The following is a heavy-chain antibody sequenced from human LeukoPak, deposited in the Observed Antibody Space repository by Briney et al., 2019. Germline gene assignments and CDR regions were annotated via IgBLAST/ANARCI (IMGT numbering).Heavy chain of an antibody. V-gene: IGHV3-53*01. CDR3: ATSNYADYGDYFSL. CDR2: IYSGARGGRA. Sequence: GGSLRLSCAASGFTVTSNYMSWVRQAPGKGLEWVSVIYSGARGGRAYYADSVKGRFTISRDDSKNTLYLQMNSLRAEDTAVYYCATSNYADYGDYFSLWGQGTLVTVSS. J-gene: IGHJ4*02. D-gene: IGHD4-17*01. CDR1: GFTVTSNY.